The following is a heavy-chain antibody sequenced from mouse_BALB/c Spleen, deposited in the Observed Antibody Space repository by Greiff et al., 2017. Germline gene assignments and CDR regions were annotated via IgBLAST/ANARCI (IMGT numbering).Heavy chain of an antibody. CDR3: ARSGYDGDY. J-gene: IGHJ2*01. D-gene: IGHD2-2*01. Sequence: LQQPGAELVKPGASVKMSCKASGYTFTSYNMHWVKQTPGQGLEWIGAIYPGNGDTSYNQKFKGKATLTADKSSSTAYMQLSSLTSEDSAVYYCARSGYDGDYWGQGTTLTVSS. CDR1: GYTFTSYN. V-gene: IGHV1-12*01. CDR2: IYPGNGDT.